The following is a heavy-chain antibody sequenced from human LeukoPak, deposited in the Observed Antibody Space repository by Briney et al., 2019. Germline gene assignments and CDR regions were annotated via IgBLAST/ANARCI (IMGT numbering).Heavy chain of an antibody. CDR1: GGTFSSYA. D-gene: IGHD3-10*01. V-gene: IGHV1-2*02. CDR2: INPNSGGT. Sequence: GASVKVSCKASGGTFSSYAISWVRQAPGQGLEWMGWINPNSGGTNYAQKFQGRVTMTRDTSISTAYMELSRLRSDDTAVYYCARDLKRVRGVMAYWGQGTLVTVSS. J-gene: IGHJ4*02. CDR3: ARDLKRVRGVMAY.